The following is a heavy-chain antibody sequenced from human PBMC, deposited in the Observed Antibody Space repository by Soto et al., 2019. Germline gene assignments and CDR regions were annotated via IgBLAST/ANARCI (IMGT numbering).Heavy chain of an antibody. CDR3: ARDLRTLLKYYYDSSGNDY. CDR2: ISAYNGNT. CDR1: GYTFTRYG. V-gene: IGHV1-18*01. D-gene: IGHD3-22*01. Sequence: ASVKVSCKASGYTFTRYGISWVRQAPGQGLEWMGWISAYNGNTNYAQKLQGRVTMTTDTSTSTAYMERRSLRSDDTAVYYCARDLRTLLKYYYDSSGNDYWGQGTLVTVPQ. J-gene: IGHJ4*02.